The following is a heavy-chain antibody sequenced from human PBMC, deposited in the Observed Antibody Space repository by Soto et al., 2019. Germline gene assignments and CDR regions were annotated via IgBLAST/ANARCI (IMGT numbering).Heavy chain of an antibody. D-gene: IGHD2-15*01. CDR3: ARDSTVVAATPGADYYGMDV. J-gene: IGHJ6*02. Sequence: GGSLRLSCAASGFTVSSNYMSWVRQAPGKGLEWVSVIYSGGSTYYADSVKGRFTISRDNSKNTLYLQMNSLRAEDTAVYYCARDSTVVAATPGADYYGMDVWGQGTTVTVSS. CDR2: IYSGGST. V-gene: IGHV3-66*01. CDR1: GFTVSSNY.